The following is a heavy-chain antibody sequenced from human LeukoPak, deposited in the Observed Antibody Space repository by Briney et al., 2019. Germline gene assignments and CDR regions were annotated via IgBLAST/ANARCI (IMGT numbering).Heavy chain of an antibody. CDR1: GGSISSYY. Sequence: SETLSLTCTVSGGSISSYYWSWIRQPPGKGLEWIGYIYYSGSGSTNYNPSLKSRVTISVDTSKNQFSLKLNSVTAADTAVYYCARSGNSYYYDSSGYLDYWDQGTLVTVSS. D-gene: IGHD3-22*01. CDR2: IYYSGSGST. CDR3: ARSGNSYYYDSSGYLDY. V-gene: IGHV4-59*08. J-gene: IGHJ4*02.